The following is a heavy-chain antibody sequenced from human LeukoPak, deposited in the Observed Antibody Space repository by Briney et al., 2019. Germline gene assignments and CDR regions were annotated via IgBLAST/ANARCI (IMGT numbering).Heavy chain of an antibody. CDR1: GFTFDDYG. V-gene: IGHV3-9*01. CDR3: ARAGGSRYYYAMDV. Sequence: PGGSLRLSCAASGFTFDDYGMHWVRHAPGKGLEWVSGISWNSDSVGYADSVKGRFTISRDNAENSLYLQMNSLRAEDTAFYYCARAGGSRYYYAMDVWGQGTTVTVSS. D-gene: IGHD3-16*01. CDR2: ISWNSDSV. J-gene: IGHJ6*02.